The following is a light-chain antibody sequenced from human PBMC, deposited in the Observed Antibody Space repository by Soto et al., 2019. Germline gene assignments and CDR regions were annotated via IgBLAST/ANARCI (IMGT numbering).Light chain of an antibody. CDR2: AAS. V-gene: IGKV1-5*01. CDR3: QQYHTDWT. J-gene: IGKJ1*01. Sequence: DIQMTQSPSTLFASVGDTVTITCRASESIDNWLAWYQQKPGKAPKLLIFAASTLVRGVPSRFSGRGSGTEFTLTISSLQADDYATFYCQQYHTDWTFGQGTKVDIK. CDR1: ESIDNW.